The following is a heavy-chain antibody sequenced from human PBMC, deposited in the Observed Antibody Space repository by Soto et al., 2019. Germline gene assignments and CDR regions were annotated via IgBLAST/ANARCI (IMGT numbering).Heavy chain of an antibody. Sequence: QVQLQESGPGLLKPSETLSLTCTVSADSVGSASYYWTWIRQPPGEGLEWIGYISATGSTNYNPSLKSRLTISVDTSKNQFSLRLSSVTAADTAVYYCARDIRGYSRAFDYWGQGTLVTVSS. J-gene: IGHJ4*02. D-gene: IGHD5-18*01. CDR3: ARDIRGYSRAFDY. CDR2: ISATGST. V-gene: IGHV4-61*01. CDR1: ADSVGSASYY.